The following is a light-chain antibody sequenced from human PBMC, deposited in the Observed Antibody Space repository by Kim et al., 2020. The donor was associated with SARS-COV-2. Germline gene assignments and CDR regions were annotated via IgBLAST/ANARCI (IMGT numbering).Light chain of an antibody. CDR1: SGHSSYA. CDR3: QTWGTGNWV. V-gene: IGLV4-69*01. CDR2: LNSDGSH. Sequence: QPVLTQSPSASASLGASVKLTCTLNSGHSSYAIAWHQQQPEKGPRFLMNLNSDGSHSKGDGIPDRFSGSSSGAERYLTISSLQSEDEADYYCQTWGTGNWVFGGGTQLTVL. J-gene: IGLJ3*02.